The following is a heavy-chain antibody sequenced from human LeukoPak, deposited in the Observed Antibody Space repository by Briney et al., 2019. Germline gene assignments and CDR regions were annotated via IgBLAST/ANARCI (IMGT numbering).Heavy chain of an antibody. J-gene: IGHJ4*02. CDR3: ASPRTSYRYTFDY. D-gene: IGHD5-18*01. Sequence: PSETLSLTCAVSVASISNYYWSWIRQAPGKGLEWIGYISTSGSTNYNPSLKSRVSISLDTSNNRFSLNLNFVTAADTAVYFCASPRTSYRYTFDYWGPGALVTFSS. CDR1: VASISNYY. CDR2: ISTSGST. V-gene: IGHV4-4*09.